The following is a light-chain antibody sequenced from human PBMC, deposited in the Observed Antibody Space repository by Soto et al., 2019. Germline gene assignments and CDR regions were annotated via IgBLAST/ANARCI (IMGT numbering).Light chain of an antibody. CDR1: QSVSSN. Sequence: EIVLTQSPATLSLSPGERATLSCRASQSVSSNLAWYQQKPGQAPRLLTYGASTRATGIPARFSGSGSGTEFTLTISSLQPEDFAVYYCQQYYNWHRTFGQGTKVDVK. J-gene: IGKJ1*01. CDR3: QQYYNWHRT. V-gene: IGKV3-15*01. CDR2: GAS.